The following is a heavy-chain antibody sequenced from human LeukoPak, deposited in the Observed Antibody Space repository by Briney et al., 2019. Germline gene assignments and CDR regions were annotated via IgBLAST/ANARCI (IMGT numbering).Heavy chain of an antibody. J-gene: IGHJ4*02. Sequence: PGGSLRLSCAASGFTFSIYAISWVRQAPGKGLEWVAVISYDGSNKYYADSVKGRFTISRDNSKNTLYLQMNSLRAEDTAVYYCARDALDWGQGTLVTVSS. V-gene: IGHV3-30-3*01. CDR1: GFTFSIYA. CDR3: ARDALD. CDR2: ISYDGSNK.